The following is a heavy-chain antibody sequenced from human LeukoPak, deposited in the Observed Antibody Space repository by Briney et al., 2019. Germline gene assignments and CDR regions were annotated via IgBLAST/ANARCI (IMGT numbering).Heavy chain of an antibody. CDR1: GFTFSSYG. CDR2: IWYDGSNK. CDR3: AKENLVVVPAGMEG. D-gene: IGHD2-2*01. V-gene: IGHV3-30*02. Sequence: GGSLRLSCAASGFTFSSYGMHWVRQAPGKGLEWVAVIWYDGSNKYYADSVKGRFTISRDNSKNTLYLQMNSLRAEDTAVYYCAKENLVVVPAGMEGWGQGTLVTVSS. J-gene: IGHJ4*02.